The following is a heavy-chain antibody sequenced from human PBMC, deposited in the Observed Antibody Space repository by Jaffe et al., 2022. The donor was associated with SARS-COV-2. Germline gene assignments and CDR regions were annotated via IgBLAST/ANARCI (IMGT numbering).Heavy chain of an antibody. CDR3: ARHSAARKGFDY. CDR1: GGSISSSSYY. Sequence: QLQLQESGPGLVKPSETLSLTCTVSGGSISSSSYYWGWIRQPPGKGLEWIGSIYYSGSTYYNPSLKSRVTISVDTSKNQFSLKLSSVTAADTAVYYCARHSAARKGFDYWGQGTLVTVSS. J-gene: IGHJ4*02. V-gene: IGHV4-39*01. D-gene: IGHD6-6*01. CDR2: IYYSGST.